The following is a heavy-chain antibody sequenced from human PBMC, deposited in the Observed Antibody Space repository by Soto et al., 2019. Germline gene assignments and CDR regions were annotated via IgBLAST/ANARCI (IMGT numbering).Heavy chain of an antibody. D-gene: IGHD6-19*01. CDR3: ARSGYSSGWYWDY. CDR1: GGSISSSSYY. V-gene: IGHV4-39*01. CDR2: IYYSGST. J-gene: IGHJ4*02. Sequence: SETLSLTCTVSGGSISSSSYYWGWIRQPPGKGLEWIGSIYYSGSTYYNPSLKSRVTISVDTSKNQFSLKLSSVTAADTAVYYCARSGYSSGWYWDYWGQGTLVTVS.